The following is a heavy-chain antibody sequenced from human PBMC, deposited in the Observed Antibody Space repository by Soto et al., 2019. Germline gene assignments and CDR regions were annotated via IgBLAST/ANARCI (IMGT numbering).Heavy chain of an antibody. J-gene: IGHJ6*02. Sequence: QVPLVQSGAEVKKPGSSVKVSCKASGGTFSSYAISWVRQAPGQGLEWMGGIIPIFGTANYAQKFQGRVTITADESTSTAYMELSSLRSEDTAVYYCARDWGVATDMGGIYYYGMDVWGQGTTVTVSS. CDR1: GGTFSSYA. CDR3: ARDWGVATDMGGIYYYGMDV. D-gene: IGHD5-12*01. V-gene: IGHV1-69*12. CDR2: IIPIFGTA.